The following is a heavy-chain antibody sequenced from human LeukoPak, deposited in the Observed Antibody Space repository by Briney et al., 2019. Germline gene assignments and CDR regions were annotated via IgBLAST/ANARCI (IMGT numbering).Heavy chain of an antibody. CDR2: ISSSSSYI. D-gene: IGHD4-11*01. CDR3: AKAPDYIVFSTFDP. CDR1: GFTFSSYS. J-gene: IGHJ5*02. Sequence: GGSLRLSCAASGFTFSSYSMNWVRQAPGKGLEWVSSISSSSSYIYYADSVKGRFTISRDNAKNSLYLQMNSLRAEDTAVYYCAKAPDYIVFSTFDPWGQGTLVTVSS. V-gene: IGHV3-21*04.